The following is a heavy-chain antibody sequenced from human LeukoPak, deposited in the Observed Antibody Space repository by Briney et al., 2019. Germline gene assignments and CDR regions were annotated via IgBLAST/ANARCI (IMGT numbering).Heavy chain of an antibody. J-gene: IGHJ4*02. CDR2: ISGSGGST. V-gene: IGHV3-23*01. Sequence: GGSLRLSCAASGFTFSSYGMSWVRQAPGKGLEWVSAISGSGGSTYYADSVKGRFTISRDNSKNTLYLQMNSLGAEDTAVYYCAKPKMVRGVIPLDYWGQGTLVTVSS. CDR1: GFTFSSYG. CDR3: AKPKMVRGVIPLDY. D-gene: IGHD3-10*01.